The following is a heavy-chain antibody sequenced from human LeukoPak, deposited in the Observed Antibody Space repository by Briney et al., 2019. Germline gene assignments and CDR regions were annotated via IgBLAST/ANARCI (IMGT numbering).Heavy chain of an antibody. J-gene: IGHJ6*02. CDR2: INHSGST. CDR1: GGSFSGSY. D-gene: IGHD2-2*01. CDR3: ATLPIVVVPAAISYYYYGVDV. Sequence: SETLSLTCAVYGGSFSGSYWSWIRQPPGKGLEWIGEINHSGSTNYNPSPKSRVTISVDTSKNQFSLKLSSVTAADTAVYYCATLPIVVVPAAISYYYYGVDVWGQGTTVTVSS. V-gene: IGHV4-34*01.